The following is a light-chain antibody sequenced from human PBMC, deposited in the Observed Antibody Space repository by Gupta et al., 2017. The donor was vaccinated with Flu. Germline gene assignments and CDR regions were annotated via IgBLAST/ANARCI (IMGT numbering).Light chain of an antibody. Sequence: TLSASIGDRVTITGRASQSIRTWLAWYQQKPGKTPKLLIYKASFLESGVPSRFSGGGSGTEFTLTISSLQPDDFATYYCQQYNSYWYSFGQGTKLEIK. CDR2: KAS. J-gene: IGKJ2*03. CDR3: QQYNSYWYS. CDR1: QSIRTW. V-gene: IGKV1-5*03.